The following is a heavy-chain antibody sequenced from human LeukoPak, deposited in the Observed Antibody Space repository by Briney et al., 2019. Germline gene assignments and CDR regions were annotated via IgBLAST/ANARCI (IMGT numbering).Heavy chain of an antibody. V-gene: IGHV1-8*01. CDR3: ARSRRGGSKYYFDY. CDR1: GYTLTSYD. CDR2: MNPNGGNT. D-gene: IGHD1-26*01. Sequence: ASVKVSCKASGYTLTSYDINRVRQATGQGLEWMGWMNPNGGNTGYAQKFQGRVTMTRNTSISTAYMELSSLRSEDTAVYYCARSRRGGSKYYFDYWGQGTLVTVSS. J-gene: IGHJ4*02.